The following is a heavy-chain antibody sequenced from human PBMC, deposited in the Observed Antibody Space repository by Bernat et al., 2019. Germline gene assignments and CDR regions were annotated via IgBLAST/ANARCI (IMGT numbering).Heavy chain of an antibody. D-gene: IGHD3-3*01. V-gene: IGHV4-34*01. Sequence: QVQLQQWGAGLLKPSETLSLTCAVYGGSFSGDYWSWIRQPPGKGLEWIGEINHSGSTNYNPSLKSRVTISVDTSKNQFSLKASSVTASDTAVYYCARRPLDFWSGLDYWGQGTLVTVSS. CDR2: INHSGST. CDR3: ARRPLDFWSGLDY. J-gene: IGHJ4*02. CDR1: GGSFSGDY.